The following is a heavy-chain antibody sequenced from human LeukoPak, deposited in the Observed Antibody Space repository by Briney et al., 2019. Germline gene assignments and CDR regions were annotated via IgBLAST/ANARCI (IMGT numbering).Heavy chain of an antibody. CDR3: ARPGIQLWFPDY. CDR2: IYSGDSDT. D-gene: IGHD5-18*01. V-gene: IGHV5-51*01. CDR1: GYSFTSYW. J-gene: IGHJ4*02. Sequence: GESLKISCKGSGYSFTSYWIGWVRQMPEKVLEWMGIIYSGDSDTRYSLSFQGQVTISADKSITPASLQWSSLKASDSAMYYCARPGIQLWFPDYWGQGTLVTVSS.